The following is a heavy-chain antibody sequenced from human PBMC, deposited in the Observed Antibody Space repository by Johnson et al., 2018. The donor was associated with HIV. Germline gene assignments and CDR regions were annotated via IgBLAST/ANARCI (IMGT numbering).Heavy chain of an antibody. J-gene: IGHJ3*02. V-gene: IGHV3-30*02. CDR2: LRYDGTNK. Sequence: VQLVESVGGVVQPGGSLRLSCAASGFNFNGFGMHWVRQAPGKGLEWVAFLRYDGTNKNYGDSVKGRFTISRDNSKNTLFLQMNSLRTEDTALYYCAKSRGGYSYGYDAFDIWGQGTMVTVSS. CDR3: AKSRGGYSYGYDAFDI. CDR1: GFNFNGFG. D-gene: IGHD5-18*01.